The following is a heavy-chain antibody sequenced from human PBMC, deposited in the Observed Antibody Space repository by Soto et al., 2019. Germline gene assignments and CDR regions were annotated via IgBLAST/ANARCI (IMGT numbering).Heavy chain of an antibody. CDR3: ATQTFGSNAFFDT. Sequence: PSETLSLTCRFSFVSIRSYYLSWILEPPGKGLEWIGYIDDSGSTNYNPSLKSRIIISEDTSKNQFTLNLASVSAADTAVYYCATQTFGSNAFFDTWGQGALVTSPQ. V-gene: IGHV4-59*08. D-gene: IGHD3-10*01. CDR2: IDDSGST. CDR1: FVSIRSYY. J-gene: IGHJ4*02.